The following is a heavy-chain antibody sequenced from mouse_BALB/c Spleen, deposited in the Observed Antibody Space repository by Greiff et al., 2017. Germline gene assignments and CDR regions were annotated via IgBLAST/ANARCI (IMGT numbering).Heavy chain of an antibody. CDR1: GYSITSDYA. CDR3: ARWDYRYDYWYFDV. J-gene: IGHJ1*01. V-gene: IGHV3-2*02. Sequence: EVKLMESGPGLVKPSQSLSLTCTVTGYSITSDYAWNWIRQFPGNKLEWMGYISYSGSTSYNPSLKSRISITRDTSKNQFFLQLNSVTTEDTATYYCARWDYRYDYWYFDVWGAGTTVTVAS. D-gene: IGHD2-14*01. CDR2: ISYSGST.